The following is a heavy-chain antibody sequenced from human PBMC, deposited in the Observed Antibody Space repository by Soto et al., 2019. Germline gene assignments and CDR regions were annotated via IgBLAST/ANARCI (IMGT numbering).Heavy chain of an antibody. V-gene: IGHV3-23*01. CDR3: AKYLEQVSRPFDY. D-gene: IGHD1-1*01. CDR1: GFTFSSYA. CDR2: ISGNGGTT. Sequence: GGSLRLSCAASGFTFSSYAMSWVRQAPGKGLEWVSGISGNGGTTYYADSVKGRFTISRDNSKNTLYLQMSSLRVEDTAVYYCAKYLEQVSRPFDYWGQGALVTVSS. J-gene: IGHJ4*02.